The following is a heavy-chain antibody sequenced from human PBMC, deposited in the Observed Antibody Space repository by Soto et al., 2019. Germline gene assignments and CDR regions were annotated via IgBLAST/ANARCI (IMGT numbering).Heavy chain of an antibody. J-gene: IGHJ4*02. V-gene: IGHV3-7*05. CDR3: AIGGTWYVAY. CDR1: GFTFRSSW. D-gene: IGHD6-13*01. Sequence: GGSLRLSCAASGFTFRSSWMSWVRQAPGKGLEWVANIKPDGSETYSVDSVKGRLIISRDNAKNSLYLQMNSLRAEDTAVYYCAIGGTWYVAYWGQGTLVTVSS. CDR2: IKPDGSET.